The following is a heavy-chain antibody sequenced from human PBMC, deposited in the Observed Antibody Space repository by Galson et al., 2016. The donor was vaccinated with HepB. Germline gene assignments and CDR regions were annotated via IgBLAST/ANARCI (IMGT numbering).Heavy chain of an antibody. CDR3: ARGKAVTGSDPLDP. CDR1: DFTLSTYS. D-gene: IGHD6-19*01. J-gene: IGHJ5*02. Sequence: SLRLSCAASDFTLSTYSMNWVRQAPGKGLEWVSSIRRGDNYIFYADSVKGRFTISRDNSKNTLYLQMNSLRVEDTAVYYCARGKAVTGSDPLDPWGQGTLVTVSS. V-gene: IGHV3-21*04. CDR2: IRRGDNYI.